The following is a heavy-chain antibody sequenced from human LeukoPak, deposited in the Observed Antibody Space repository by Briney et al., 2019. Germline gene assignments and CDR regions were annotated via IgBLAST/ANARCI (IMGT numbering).Heavy chain of an antibody. CDR2: IKQDGSEK. V-gene: IGHV3-7*01. D-gene: IGHD2-2*01. J-gene: IGHJ4*02. CDR3: ARELGYCSSTSCPAIDY. Sequence: GGSLRLSCAASGFTFSSYWMSWVRQAPGKGLEWVATIKQDGSEKYYVDSVKGRFTISRDNAKNSLYLQMNSLRAEDTAVYYCARELGYCSSTSCPAIDYWGQGTLVTVSS. CDR1: GFTFSSYW.